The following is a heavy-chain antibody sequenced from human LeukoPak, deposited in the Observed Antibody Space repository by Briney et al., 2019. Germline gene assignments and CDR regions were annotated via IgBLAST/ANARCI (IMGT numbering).Heavy chain of an antibody. D-gene: IGHD5-12*01. CDR1: GYTFTSYA. J-gene: IGHJ5*02. CDR3: ARKRGYSGYSASPHNWFDP. Sequence: ASVKVSCKASGYTFTSYAKNWVRQASGQGLEWMGWINTHTGNPTYAQGFTGRFVFSLDTSVRTAYLQMNSLRAEDTAVYYCARKRGYSGYSASPHNWFDPWGQGTLVTVSS. V-gene: IGHV7-4-1*02. CDR2: INTHTGNP.